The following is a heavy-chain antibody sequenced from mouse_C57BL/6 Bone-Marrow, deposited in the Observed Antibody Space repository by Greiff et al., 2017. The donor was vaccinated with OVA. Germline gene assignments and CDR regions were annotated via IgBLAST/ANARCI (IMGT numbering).Heavy chain of an antibody. CDR3: ARTGTTVVEHWYFDF. CDR1: GFSLSTSGMG. J-gene: IGHJ1*03. Sequence: QVTLKVSGPGILQSSQTISLTCSFSGFSLSTSGMGVSWIRQPSGQGLEWLANIYWDDDKRYNPSLMSRRTSSKDTSRKQVFLKITYVDTADTATDGSARTGTTVVEHWYFDFWGTGTTVTVSS. CDR2: IYWDDDK. D-gene: IGHD1-1*01. V-gene: IGHV8-12*01.